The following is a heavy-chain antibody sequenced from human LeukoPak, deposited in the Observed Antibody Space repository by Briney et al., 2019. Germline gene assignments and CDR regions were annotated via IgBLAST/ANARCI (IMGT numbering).Heavy chain of an antibody. D-gene: IGHD3-10*01. CDR1: GFTVSSTY. J-gene: IGHJ4*02. CDR3: ARGRGTYYFDY. V-gene: IGHV3-53*01. CDR2: IYSGGST. Sequence: GGSLRLSCAASGFTVSSTYMSWVRQAPGKGLEWVSVIYSGGSTYYADSVKGRFTISRDNSKNTLYLQMNSLRAEDTAVYYCARGRGTYYFDYWGQGTLVTVSS.